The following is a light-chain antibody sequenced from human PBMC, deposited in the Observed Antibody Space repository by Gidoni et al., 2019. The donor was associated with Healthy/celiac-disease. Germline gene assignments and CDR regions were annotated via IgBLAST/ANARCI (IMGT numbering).Light chain of an antibody. J-gene: IGKJ5*01. V-gene: IGKV1-6*01. Sequence: AIQMTQSPSSLSASVGDRVTITCRASQGIGIDLGWYQQKPGKAPNLLIYAASTSQSGVPSRFSGSGSGTDFTLTISSRQPEDFATYFCLQDYNYPITCGQGTRLEIK. CDR1: QGIGID. CDR3: LQDYNYPIT. CDR2: AAS.